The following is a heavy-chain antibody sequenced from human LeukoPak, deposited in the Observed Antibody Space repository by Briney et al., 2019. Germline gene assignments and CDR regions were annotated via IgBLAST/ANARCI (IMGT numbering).Heavy chain of an antibody. CDR2: IYYSGST. J-gene: IGHJ5*02. D-gene: IGHD3-10*01. V-gene: IGHV4-59*12. Sequence: PSETLSLTCTVSGGSISSYYWNWIRQPPGKGLEWIGYIYYSGSTNYNPSLKSRVTISVDTSKNQFSLKLSSVTAADTAVYYCARANYYGSGSYYSLGFDPWGQGTLVTVSS. CDR3: ARANYYGSGSYYSLGFDP. CDR1: GGSISSYY.